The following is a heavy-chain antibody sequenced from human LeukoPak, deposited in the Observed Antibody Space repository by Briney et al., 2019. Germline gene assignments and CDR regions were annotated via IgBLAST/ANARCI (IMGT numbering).Heavy chain of an antibody. Sequence: PSETLSLTCTVSGGSISSSSYYWGWIRQPPGKGLEWIGSIYYSGSTYYNPSLKSRVTISVDTSKNRFSLKLSSVTAADTAVYYCAGTTYYYDSSGYYYVGYFDYWGQGTLVTVSS. CDR3: AGTTYYYDSSGYYYVGYFDY. J-gene: IGHJ4*02. CDR2: IYYSGST. D-gene: IGHD3-22*01. CDR1: GGSISSSSYY. V-gene: IGHV4-39*01.